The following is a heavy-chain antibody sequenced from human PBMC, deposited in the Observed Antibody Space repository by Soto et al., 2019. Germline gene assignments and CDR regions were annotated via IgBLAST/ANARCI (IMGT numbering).Heavy chain of an antibody. CDR2: IIPIFGTA. V-gene: IGHV1-69*06. D-gene: IGHD6-6*01. Sequence: QVQLVQSGAEVKKPGSSVKVSCKASGGTFSSYAISWVRQAPGQGLEWMGGIIPIFGTANYAQKFQGRVTITADKSTSTAYMELSSLRSEDTAVYYCARDQSPSYSSSSIGYYGMDVWGQGTTVTVSS. J-gene: IGHJ6*02. CDR3: ARDQSPSYSSSSIGYYGMDV. CDR1: GGTFSSYA.